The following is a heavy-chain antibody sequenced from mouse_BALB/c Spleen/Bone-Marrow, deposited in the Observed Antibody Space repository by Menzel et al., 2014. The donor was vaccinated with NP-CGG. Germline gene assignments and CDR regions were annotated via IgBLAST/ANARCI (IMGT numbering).Heavy chain of an antibody. Sequence: EVQLVESGGGLVQPGGSLKLSCAASGFTFSSYGMSWVRQTPDKRLELVATINSNGGSTYYPDSVKGRFTISRDNAKNTLYLQMSSLKSEDTAMYYCARIWAYYAMDYWGQGTSVTVSP. CDR2: INSNGGST. J-gene: IGHJ4*01. CDR3: ARIWAYYAMDY. CDR1: GFTFSSYG. V-gene: IGHV5-6-3*01. D-gene: IGHD4-1*01.